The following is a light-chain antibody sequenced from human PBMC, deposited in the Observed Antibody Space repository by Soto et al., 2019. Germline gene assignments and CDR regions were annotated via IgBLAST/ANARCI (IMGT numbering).Light chain of an antibody. J-gene: IGKJ4*01. V-gene: IGKV1-12*01. CDR1: QGISNW. CDR2: GAS. CDR3: QQTNTFLPLT. Sequence: DVQMTQSPSSVSASVGDRVTITCRASQGISNWLAWYQQQPGKAPKLRFYGASSWQSGVPSRFSGGGSGTHFTLIISSLQPEDFATYYCQQTNTFLPLTFGGGTKVEI.